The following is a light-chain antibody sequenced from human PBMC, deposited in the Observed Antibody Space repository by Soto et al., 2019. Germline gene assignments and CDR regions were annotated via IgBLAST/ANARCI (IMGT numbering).Light chain of an antibody. J-gene: IGKJ1*01. CDR3: QQYDGSPRT. Sequence: EIVMTQSPATLSVSPGERATLSCRASQSISSNLAWYQQKPGQAPRLLIYDASNRATGIPARFSGSGSGTDFTLTISSLEPEDFAVYYCQQYDGSPRTFGQGTKVDIK. V-gene: IGKV3D-15*01. CDR2: DAS. CDR1: QSISSN.